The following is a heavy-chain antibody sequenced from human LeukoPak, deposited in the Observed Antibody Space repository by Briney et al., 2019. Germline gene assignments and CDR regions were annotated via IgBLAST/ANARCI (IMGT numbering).Heavy chain of an antibody. J-gene: IGHJ4*02. Sequence: PGGSLRLSCAASGFTFDDYAMHWVRQAPGKGLEWVSGISWNSGSIGYADSVKGRFTISRDNAKNSLYLQMNSLRAEDTALYYCAKGGQPERYYFDYWGQGTLVTVSS. D-gene: IGHD1-1*01. V-gene: IGHV3-9*01. CDR2: ISWNSGSI. CDR3: AKGGQPERYYFDY. CDR1: GFTFDDYA.